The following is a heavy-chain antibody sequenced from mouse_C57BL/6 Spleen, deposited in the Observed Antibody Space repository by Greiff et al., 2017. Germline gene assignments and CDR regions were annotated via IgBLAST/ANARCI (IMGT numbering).Heavy chain of an antibody. Sequence: VKLMESGAELVKPGASVKISCKASGYAFSSYWMNWVKQRPGKGLEWIGQIYPGDGDTNYNGKFKGKATLTADKSSSTAYMQLSSLTSEDSAVYFCARGAYYSNVAWFAYWGQGTLVTVSA. V-gene: IGHV1-80*01. D-gene: IGHD2-5*01. CDR3: ARGAYYSNVAWFAY. CDR2: IYPGDGDT. CDR1: GYAFSSYW. J-gene: IGHJ3*01.